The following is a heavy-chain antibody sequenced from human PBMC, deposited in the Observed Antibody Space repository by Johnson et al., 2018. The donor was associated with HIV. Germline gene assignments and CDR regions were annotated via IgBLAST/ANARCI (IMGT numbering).Heavy chain of an antibody. CDR1: GFTFSSYA. J-gene: IGHJ3*02. CDR2: ISWNSGSI. CDR3: VRSNGRLAAFDI. V-gene: IGHV3-23*04. Sequence: VQLVESGGGLVQPGGSLRLSCAASGFTFSSYAMSWVRQAPGKGLEWVSGISWNSGSIGYADSVKGRFTISRDNAKNTLYLQMNSLRVEDTAVYYCVRSNGRLAAFDIWGQGTMVTVSS. D-gene: IGHD3-9*01.